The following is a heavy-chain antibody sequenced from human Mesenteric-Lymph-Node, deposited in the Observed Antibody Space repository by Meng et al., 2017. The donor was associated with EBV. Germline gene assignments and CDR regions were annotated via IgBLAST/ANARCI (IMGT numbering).Heavy chain of an antibody. Sequence: QVQRHQWGAGLLKPSETLSLICVVYGESFSGYFWTWIRQPPGKGLEWIGYIYYSGSPNYNPSLNSRVTISVDTSKNQFSLKLGSVTAADTAVYYCATCSRRPSCWFDPWGQGTLVTVSS. V-gene: IGHV4-34*11. D-gene: IGHD2-8*01. CDR3: ATCSRRPSCWFDP. J-gene: IGHJ5*02. CDR2: IYYSGSP. CDR1: GESFSGYF.